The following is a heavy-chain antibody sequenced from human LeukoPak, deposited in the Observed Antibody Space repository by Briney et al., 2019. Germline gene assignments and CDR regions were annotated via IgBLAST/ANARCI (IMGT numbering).Heavy chain of an antibody. Sequence: GSLRLSCAASGFTFSGFAMHWVRQAPGKGLEWVAVISYDGSNKYYADSVKGRFTISRDNSKNTLYLQMNSLRAEDTAVYYCARGLWESITMVRGVKVYWGQGTLVTVSS. J-gene: IGHJ4*02. CDR3: ARGLWESITMVRGVKVY. CDR2: ISYDGSNK. CDR1: GFTFSGFA. D-gene: IGHD3-10*01. V-gene: IGHV3-30-3*01.